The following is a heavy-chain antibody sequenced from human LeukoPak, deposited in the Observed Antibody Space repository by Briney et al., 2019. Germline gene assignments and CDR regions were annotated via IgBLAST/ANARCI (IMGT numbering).Heavy chain of an antibody. V-gene: IGHV3-23*01. CDR2: ISGTGVTT. CDR1: GFTFSSCA. CDR3: ATHYDTSGYYYFDF. D-gene: IGHD3-22*01. Sequence: GGSLRLSCAASGFTFSSCALTWVRQAPGKGREWVSTISGTGVTTFYADSVRGRFTISRDNSKNTLYLQMSSLRAEDTAVYYCATHYDTSGYYYFDFWGQGTLVTVSS. J-gene: IGHJ4*02.